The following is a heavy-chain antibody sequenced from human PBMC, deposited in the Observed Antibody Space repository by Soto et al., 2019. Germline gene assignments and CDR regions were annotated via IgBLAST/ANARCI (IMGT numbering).Heavy chain of an antibody. CDR1: GSTFTSYD. J-gene: IGHJ4*02. CDR3: ARNYYGSGRPFDN. V-gene: IGHV1-8*01. CDR2: MNPSGGNT. Sequence: QVQLVQSGAEGKKPGASVKVSFQASGSTFTSYDITWVGRAPGKGLEWMGWMNPSGGNTGYAQKFQGRVTMTRTTSTSTAYMELSSLTSEDTAVYYCARNYYGSGRPFDNWGQGTLVTVSS. D-gene: IGHD3-10*01.